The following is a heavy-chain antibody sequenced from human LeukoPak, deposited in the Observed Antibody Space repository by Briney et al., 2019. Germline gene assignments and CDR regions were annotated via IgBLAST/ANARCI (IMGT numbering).Heavy chain of an antibody. Sequence: SQTLSLTCTVSGGSISSGGYYWSWIRQHPGKGLEWIGYIYYSGSTYYNPSLKSRVTISVDTSKNQFSLKLSSVTAADTAVYYCASERSTMVRGVQYNWFDPWAREPWSPSPQ. J-gene: IGHJ5*02. CDR2: IYYSGST. D-gene: IGHD3-10*01. CDR1: GGSISSGGYY. V-gene: IGHV4-31*03. CDR3: ASERSTMVRGVQYNWFDP.